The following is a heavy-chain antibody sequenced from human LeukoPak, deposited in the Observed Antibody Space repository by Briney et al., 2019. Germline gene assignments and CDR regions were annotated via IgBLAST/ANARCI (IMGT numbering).Heavy chain of an antibody. CDR2: ISYDGSNK. CDR1: GFTFSSYG. V-gene: IGHV3-30*18. J-gene: IGHJ4*02. Sequence: GGSLRLSCAASGFTFSSYGMHWVRQAPGKGLEWVAVISYDGSNKYYADSVKGRFTISRDNSKNTLYLQMNSLRAEDTAVYYRAKSEIGYWGQGTLVTVSS. CDR3: AKSEIGY.